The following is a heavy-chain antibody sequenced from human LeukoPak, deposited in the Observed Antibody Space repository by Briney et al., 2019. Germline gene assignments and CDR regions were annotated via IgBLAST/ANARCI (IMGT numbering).Heavy chain of an antibody. J-gene: IGHJ4*02. Sequence: GGSLRLSCAASGFTFSSYNMNWVRQAPGKGLEWISYISSSSSAIYYADSVKGRFTISRDNAKNSLYLQMNSLRAEDTAVYYCARAGTWPVDYWGQGTLVTVSS. CDR2: ISSSSSAI. CDR3: ARAGTWPVDY. CDR1: GFTFSSYN. V-gene: IGHV3-48*04.